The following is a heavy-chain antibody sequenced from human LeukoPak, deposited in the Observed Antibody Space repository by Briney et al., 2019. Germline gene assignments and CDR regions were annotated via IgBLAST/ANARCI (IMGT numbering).Heavy chain of an antibody. J-gene: IGHJ3*02. CDR3: ARWLPTYYDILTGYYLNDAFDI. D-gene: IGHD3-9*01. V-gene: IGHV3-21*01. Sequence: GGSLRLSCAASGFTFSSYSMNWVRQAPGKGLEWVSSISSSSSYIYYADSVKGRFTISRDNAKNSLYLQMNSLRAEDTAVYYCARWLPTYYDILTGYYLNDAFDIWGQGTMVTVSS. CDR1: GFTFSSYS. CDR2: ISSSSSYI.